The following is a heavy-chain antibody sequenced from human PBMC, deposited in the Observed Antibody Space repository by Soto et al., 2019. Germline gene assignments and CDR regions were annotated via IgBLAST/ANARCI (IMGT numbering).Heavy chain of an antibody. J-gene: IGHJ4*02. CDR2: ISYDGSNK. V-gene: IGHV3-30-3*01. D-gene: IGHD3-10*01. CDR3: ARGVRYYGSGSYDY. Sequence: QVQLVESGGGVVQPGRSLRLSCAASGFTFSSYAMHWVRQAPGKGLEWVAVISYDGSNKYYADSVKGRFTISRDNSKNTLYLQMNSLRAEDTAVYYCARGVRYYGSGSYDYWGQGTLVTVSS. CDR1: GFTFSSYA.